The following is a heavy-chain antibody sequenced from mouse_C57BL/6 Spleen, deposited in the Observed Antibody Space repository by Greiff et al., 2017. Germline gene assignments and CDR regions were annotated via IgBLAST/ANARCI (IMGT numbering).Heavy chain of an antibody. V-gene: IGHV1-22*01. J-gene: IGHJ4*01. CDR3: ARRQDLYYAMDY. CDR2: INPNNGGT. D-gene: IGHD6-1*01. CDR1: GYTFTDYN. Sequence: EVQRVESGPELVKPGASVKMSCKASGYTFTDYNMHWVKQSHGKSLEWIGYINPNNGGTSYNQKFKGKATLTVNKSSSTAYMELRSLTSEDSAVYYCARRQDLYYAMDYWGQGTSVTVSS.